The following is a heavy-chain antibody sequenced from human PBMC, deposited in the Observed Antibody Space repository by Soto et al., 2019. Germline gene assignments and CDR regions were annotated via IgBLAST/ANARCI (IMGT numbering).Heavy chain of an antibody. CDR1: GYTFTGYY. CDR3: ARGSLRHFDWSLYYYYSGMDV. CDR2: INPNSGGT. D-gene: IGHD3-9*01. V-gene: IGHV1-2*04. J-gene: IGHJ6*02. Sequence: VASVKVSCKASGYTFTGYYMHCLRQAPGQGLEWMGWINPNSGGTNYAQKFQGWVTMTRDTSISTAYMELSRLRSDDTAVYYCARGSLRHFDWSLYYYYSGMDVWGQGTTVPVSS.